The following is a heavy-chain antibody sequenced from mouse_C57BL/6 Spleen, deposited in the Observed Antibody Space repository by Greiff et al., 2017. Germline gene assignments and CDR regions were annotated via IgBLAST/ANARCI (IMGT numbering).Heavy chain of an antibody. Sequence: QVQLQQPGAELVMPGASVKLSCKASGYTFTSYWMHWVKQRPGQGLEWIGEIDPSDSYTNYNQKFKGKSTLTVDKSSSTAYMQLSSLTSEDSAVYYCARRGYSKYFDGWGTGTTVTVSS. CDR2: IDPSDSYT. J-gene: IGHJ1*03. CDR1: GYTFTSYW. D-gene: IGHD2-5*01. V-gene: IGHV1-69*01. CDR3: ARRGYSKYFDG.